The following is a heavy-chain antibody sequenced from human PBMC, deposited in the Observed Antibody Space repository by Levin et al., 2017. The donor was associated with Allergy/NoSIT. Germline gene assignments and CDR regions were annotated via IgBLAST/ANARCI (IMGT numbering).Heavy chain of an antibody. CDR2: ISSSSSTI. V-gene: IGHV3-48*01. Sequence: GGSLRLSCAASGFTFSSYSMKWVRQAPGKGLEWVSHISSSSSTIYYADSVKGRFTISRDNAKSALYLQMNSLRAEDTAVYYCARGGEGQLVRAFDYWGQGTLLTVSS. CDR1: GFTFSSYS. J-gene: IGHJ4*02. D-gene: IGHD6-6*01. CDR3: ARGGEGQLVRAFDY.